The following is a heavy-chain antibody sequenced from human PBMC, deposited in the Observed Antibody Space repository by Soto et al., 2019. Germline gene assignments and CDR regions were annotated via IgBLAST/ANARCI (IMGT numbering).Heavy chain of an antibody. D-gene: IGHD3-10*01. J-gene: IGHJ5*02. Sequence: SETLSLTCTVSGGSISSGGYYWSWIRQHPGKGLEWIGYIYYSGSTYYNPSLKSRVTISVDTSKNQFSLKLSSGTAADTAVYYCARALGPTFITMVRGVPGNWFDPWGQGTLVTVSS. CDR3: ARALGPTFITMVRGVPGNWFDP. V-gene: IGHV4-31*03. CDR1: GGSISSGGYY. CDR2: IYYSGST.